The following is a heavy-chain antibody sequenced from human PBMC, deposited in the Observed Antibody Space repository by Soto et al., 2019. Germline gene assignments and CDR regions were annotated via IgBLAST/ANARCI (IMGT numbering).Heavy chain of an antibody. Sequence: QVQLVQSGAEVKKPGSSVTVSCKASGGPFGNSAISWVRQAPGQGLEWMGGISPIFPTPDYAQKFPGRVTITADESTTTAYMELTSLRSEDTAVYYCAGDKDRQQLGGNYYDGIDGWGQETTVTFSS. CDR1: GGPFGNSA. CDR2: ISPIFPTP. CDR3: AGDKDRQQLGGNYYDGIDG. J-gene: IGHJ6*02. D-gene: IGHD3-3*02. V-gene: IGHV1-69*12.